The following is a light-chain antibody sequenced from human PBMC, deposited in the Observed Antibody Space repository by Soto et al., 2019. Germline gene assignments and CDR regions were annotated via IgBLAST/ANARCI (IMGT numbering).Light chain of an antibody. V-gene: IGKV1-5*03. J-gene: IGKJ4*01. CDR1: QTISSW. CDR3: QQTYNFPVT. CDR2: KAS. Sequence: DIQMTQSPSTLSGSVGDRVTITCRASQTISSWLAWYQQKPGKAPKLLIYKASTLKSGVPSRFSGSGSGTDFTLTISSLQTEDFATYYCQQTYNFPVTFGGGTKVDIK.